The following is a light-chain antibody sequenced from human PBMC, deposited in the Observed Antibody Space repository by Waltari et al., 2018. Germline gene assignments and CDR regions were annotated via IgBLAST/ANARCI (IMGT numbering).Light chain of an antibody. CDR1: SSDVGGYKF. V-gene: IGLV2-8*01. Sequence: QSALTQPPSASGSPGQSVTISCTGTSSDVGGYKFVSWYQQHPGRAPKLMLYEVNQRPSGVPVRFSGSKSGNTASLTVSGLQAEDEADYYCSSYAGSNNLVFGTGTKVTVL. J-gene: IGLJ1*01. CDR2: EVN. CDR3: SSYAGSNNLV.